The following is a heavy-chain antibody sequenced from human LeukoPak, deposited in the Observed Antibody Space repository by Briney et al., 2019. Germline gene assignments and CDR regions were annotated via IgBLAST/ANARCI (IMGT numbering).Heavy chain of an antibody. CDR2: INAGNDNT. J-gene: IGHJ5*02. CDR1: GYTFTSYA. D-gene: IGHD2-2*01. Sequence: GASVKVSCKASGYTFTSYAMHWVRQAPGQRLEWMGWINAGNDNTKYSQKFQGRVTITRDTSASTAYMELSSLRSEDTAVYYCARSRYCSSTSCYGKYWFDPWGQGTLVTVSS. V-gene: IGHV1-3*01. CDR3: ARSRYCSSTSCYGKYWFDP.